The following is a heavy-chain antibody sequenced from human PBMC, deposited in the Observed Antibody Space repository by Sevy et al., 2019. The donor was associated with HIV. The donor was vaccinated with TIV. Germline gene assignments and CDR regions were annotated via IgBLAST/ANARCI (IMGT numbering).Heavy chain of an antibody. CDR1: GFTFSSYG. Sequence: GGSLRLSCAASGFTFSSYGMHWVRQAPGKGLEWVAVISYDGSNKYYADSVKGRFTISRDNSKNTLYLQMNSLRAEDTAVYYCAKAPVAGPSYFDYWGLGTLVTVSS. CDR3: AKAPVAGPSYFDY. D-gene: IGHD6-19*01. V-gene: IGHV3-30*18. J-gene: IGHJ4*02. CDR2: ISYDGSNK.